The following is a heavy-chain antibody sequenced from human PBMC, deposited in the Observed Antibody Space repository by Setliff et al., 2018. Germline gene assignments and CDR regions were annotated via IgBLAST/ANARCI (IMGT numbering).Heavy chain of an antibody. J-gene: IGHJ4*02. CDR1: GYTLTELS. Sequence: ASVKVSCKVSGYTLTELSMHWVRQAPGKGLEWMGGFDPEDGETIYAQKFQGRVTMTEDTSTDTAYMELSSLRSEDTAVYYCATSVSWIQLVLYPQGHPEPFDYWGQGTLGTV. CDR2: FDPEDGET. V-gene: IGHV1-24*01. CDR3: ATSVSWIQLVLYPQGHPEPFDY. D-gene: IGHD5-18*01.